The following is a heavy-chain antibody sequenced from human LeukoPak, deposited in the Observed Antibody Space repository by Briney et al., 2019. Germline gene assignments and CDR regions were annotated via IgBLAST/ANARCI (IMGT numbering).Heavy chain of an antibody. CDR1: GYTFTSYA. J-gene: IGHJ5*02. CDR3: ARGGYCSGGSCYSGWFDP. CDR2: ISAGNGNT. Sequence: ASVKVSCKASGYTFTSYAMHWVRQAPGQRLEWMGWISAGNGNTKYSQKFQGRVTITRDTSASTAYMELSSPRSEDTAVYYCARGGYCSGGSCYSGWFDPWGQGTLVTVSS. D-gene: IGHD2-15*01. V-gene: IGHV1-3*01.